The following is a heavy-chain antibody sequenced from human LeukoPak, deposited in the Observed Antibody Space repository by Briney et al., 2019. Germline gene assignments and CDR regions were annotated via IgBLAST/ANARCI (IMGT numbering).Heavy chain of an antibody. CDR3: ARGESSSEEGWFDP. CDR2: IYTSGST. CDR1: GGSISSYY. D-gene: IGHD6-13*01. V-gene: IGHV4-4*07. J-gene: IGHJ5*02. Sequence: SETLSLTCTVSGGSISSYYWSWVRQPAGKGLEWIGRIYTSGSTNYNPSLKSRVTISVDTSKNQFSLKLSSVTAADTAVYYCARGESSSEEGWFDPWGQGTLVTVSS.